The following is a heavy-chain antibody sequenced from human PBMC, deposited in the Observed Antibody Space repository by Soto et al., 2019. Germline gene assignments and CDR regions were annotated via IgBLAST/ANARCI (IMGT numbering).Heavy chain of an antibody. Sequence: PGGSLRLSCAASGFTFSSYGMHWVRQAPGKGLEWVAVIWYDGSNKYYADSVKGRFTISRDNSKNTLYLQMNSLRAEDTAVYYCARGSAYYVFWSGYYNNYYYYMDVWGKGTTVTVSS. J-gene: IGHJ6*03. CDR2: IWYDGSNK. V-gene: IGHV3-33*01. CDR3: ARGSAYYVFWSGYYNNYYYYMDV. D-gene: IGHD3-3*01. CDR1: GFTFSSYG.